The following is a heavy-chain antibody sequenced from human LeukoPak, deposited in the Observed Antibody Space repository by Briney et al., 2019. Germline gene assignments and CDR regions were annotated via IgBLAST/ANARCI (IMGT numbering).Heavy chain of an antibody. J-gene: IGHJ6*02. CDR3: GKDVHFYVAMDV. CDR2: IGSDGST. CDR1: GFDFIGYA. Sequence: GGSLCLSCAVSGFDFIGYAMSWVRQAPGKGLEWVSGIGSDGSTHYAESVKGRFAISRDNSKSTLYLQMNSLRAEDTALYYCGKDVHFYVAMDVWGQGTTVTVSS. D-gene: IGHD2/OR15-2a*01. V-gene: IGHV3-23*01.